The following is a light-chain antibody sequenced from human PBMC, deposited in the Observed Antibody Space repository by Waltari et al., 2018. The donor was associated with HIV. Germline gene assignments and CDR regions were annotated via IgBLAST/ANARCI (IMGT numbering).Light chain of an antibody. Sequence: EIVMTQSPATLSVSPGEGATLSCRASQSVRANVAWYQQRPGQPPRLLIFHASTRASGIPGRFSGTGSGTDFTLTISSLQSEDFGVYYCQQYDDRPPLTFGGGTKVEIK. V-gene: IGKV3-15*01. J-gene: IGKJ4*01. CDR3: QQYDDRPPLT. CDR2: HAS. CDR1: QSVRAN.